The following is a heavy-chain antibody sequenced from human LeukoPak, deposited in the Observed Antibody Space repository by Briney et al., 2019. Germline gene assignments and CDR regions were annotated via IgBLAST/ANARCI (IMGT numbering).Heavy chain of an antibody. V-gene: IGHV3-23*01. Sequence: GGSLRLSCAASGFTFSSYGMSWVRQAPGKGLEWVSAISGSGGSTYYADSVKGRFTISRDNSKNTPYLQMNSLRAEDTAVYYCAKDRRSSSTSCRFDYWGQGTLVTVSS. CDR3: AKDRRSSSTSCRFDY. CDR1: GFTFSSYG. J-gene: IGHJ4*02. CDR2: ISGSGGST. D-gene: IGHD2-2*01.